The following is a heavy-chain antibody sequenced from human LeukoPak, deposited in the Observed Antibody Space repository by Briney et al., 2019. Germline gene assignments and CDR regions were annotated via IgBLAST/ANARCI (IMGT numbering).Heavy chain of an antibody. J-gene: IGHJ4*02. V-gene: IGHV4-30-2*01. CDR2: IYHSGST. CDR1: XXSXSXXGYS. D-gene: IGHD3-10*01. CDR3: ARAGWFGELDY. Sequence: LSLTCAVSXXSXSXXGYSWXXXRQPXGXXXEWIGYIYHSGSTYYNPSLKSRVTISVDRSKNQFSLKLSSVTAADTAVYHCARAGWFGELDYWGQGTLVTVSS.